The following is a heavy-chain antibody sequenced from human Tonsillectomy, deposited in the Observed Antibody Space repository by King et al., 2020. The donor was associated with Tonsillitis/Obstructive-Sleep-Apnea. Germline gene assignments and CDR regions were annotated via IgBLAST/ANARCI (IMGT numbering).Heavy chain of an antibody. D-gene: IGHD3-10*01. CDR2: IGTAGDT. J-gene: IGHJ3*02. CDR3: ARSKAAYYYGSGEFDI. Sequence: VQLVESGGGLVQPGGSLRLSCAASGFTFSSYDMHWVRHATGKGLEWVSAIGTAGDTYYPGSVKGRFTISRENAKNFLYLQMNSLRAGDTAVYYCARSKAAYYYGSGEFDIWGQGTMVTVSS. V-gene: IGHV3-13*01. CDR1: GFTFSSYD.